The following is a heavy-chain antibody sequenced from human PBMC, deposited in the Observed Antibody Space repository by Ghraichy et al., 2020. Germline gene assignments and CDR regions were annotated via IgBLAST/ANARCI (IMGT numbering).Heavy chain of an antibody. D-gene: IGHD6-6*01. Sequence: GSLRLSCAASGFTFSSYAMSWVRQAPGKGLEWVSAISGSGGSTYYADSVKGRFTISRDNSKHTLYLQMHSLRAVDTAVYYCAKDKEYSSSFSFDYWGQGTLVTVSS. CDR1: GFTFSSYA. J-gene: IGHJ4*02. CDR2: ISGSGGST. V-gene: IGHV3-23*01. CDR3: AKDKEYSSSFSFDY.